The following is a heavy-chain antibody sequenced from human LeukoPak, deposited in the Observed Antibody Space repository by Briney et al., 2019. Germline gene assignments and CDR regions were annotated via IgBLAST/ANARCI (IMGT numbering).Heavy chain of an antibody. J-gene: IGHJ4*02. CDR1: GFTFSFYW. D-gene: IGHD6-19*01. CDR3: AKAAQVTVAGILDY. CDR2: ISGSGVST. V-gene: IGHV3-23*01. Sequence: PGGSLRLSCAASGFTFSFYWMSWVRQAPGKGLEWVSRISGSGVSTDYADSVRGRFTISRDTSKNTLYLQMNSLRAEDTAVYYCAKAAQVTVAGILDYWGQGTLVTVSS.